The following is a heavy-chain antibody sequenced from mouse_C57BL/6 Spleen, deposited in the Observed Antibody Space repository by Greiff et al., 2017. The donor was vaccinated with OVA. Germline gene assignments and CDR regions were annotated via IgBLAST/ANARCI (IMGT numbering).Heavy chain of an antibody. Sequence: QVQLQQPGAELVMPGASVKLSCKASGYTFTSYWMHWVQQRPGQGLEWIGVIDPSDSYTNYNQKFKGKSTLTVDKSSSTAYMQLSSLTSEYSAVYYCAREDYSTFAYWGQGTLVTVSA. D-gene: IGHD2-13*01. J-gene: IGHJ3*01. CDR2: IDPSDSYT. CDR3: AREDYSTFAY. V-gene: IGHV1-69*01. CDR1: GYTFTSYW.